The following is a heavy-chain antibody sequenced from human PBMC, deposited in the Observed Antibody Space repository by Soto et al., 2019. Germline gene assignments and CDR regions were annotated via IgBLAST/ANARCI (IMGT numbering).Heavy chain of an antibody. V-gene: IGHV4-4*02. CDR3: ARHIAVSGTRGFDF. CDR2: IYHIGAT. Sequence: QVQLQESGPGLMKPSGTLSLTCAVSGGSISTNWWSWVRQPPGKGLEWIGEIYHIGATNYNPSLKNRVTMSVDKSQNHLSLNLTSVTAADTAVYYCARHIAVSGTRGFDFWGHGTLVTVSS. D-gene: IGHD6-19*01. CDR1: GGSISTNW. J-gene: IGHJ4*01.